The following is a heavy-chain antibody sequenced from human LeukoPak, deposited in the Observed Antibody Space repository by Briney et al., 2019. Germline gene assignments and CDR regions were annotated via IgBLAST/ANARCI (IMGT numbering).Heavy chain of an antibody. D-gene: IGHD6-13*01. CDR3: AKKLGFIPQFDY. CDR2: ISDSSRTT. Sequence: GGSLRLSCEVSGFTFSTEAMTWVRQAPGKGLEWVSSISDSSRTTYYADSVQSRFTISRDNSRNTVYLQMNSLRVEDTAFYYCAKKLGFIPQFDYWSQGTLVAVSS. CDR1: GFTFSTEA. J-gene: IGHJ4*02. V-gene: IGHV3-23*01.